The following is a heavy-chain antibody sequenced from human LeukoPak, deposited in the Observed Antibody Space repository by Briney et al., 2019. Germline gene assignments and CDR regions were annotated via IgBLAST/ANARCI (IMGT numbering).Heavy chain of an antibody. CDR1: GFTFSSSA. J-gene: IGHJ4*02. V-gene: IGHV3-23*01. D-gene: IGHD1-26*01. Sequence: GGSLRLSCAASGFTFSSSAMTWVRQAPGKGLGWVSAISGGGGSTYYADSVKGRFTIPRDNSKNTLYLQMNSLRGEDTAVYYCAKDKAVGATPFFDYWGLGTLVTVSS. CDR2: ISGGGGST. CDR3: AKDKAVGATPFFDY.